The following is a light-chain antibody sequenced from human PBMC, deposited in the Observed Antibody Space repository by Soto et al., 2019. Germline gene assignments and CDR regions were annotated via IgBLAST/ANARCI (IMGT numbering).Light chain of an antibody. V-gene: IGKV3-20*01. CDR3: QQYAGSPIT. J-gene: IGKJ5*01. CDR2: AVS. Sequence: ETVMTQSPGTLSLSPGERVTLSCRASQSVSSAYLAWYQQKPGQTPRLLMYAVSNRATGIPDRFSGSGSGTDFSLTISRLEPEDFAVYYCQQYAGSPITFGQGTRLEIK. CDR1: QSVSSAY.